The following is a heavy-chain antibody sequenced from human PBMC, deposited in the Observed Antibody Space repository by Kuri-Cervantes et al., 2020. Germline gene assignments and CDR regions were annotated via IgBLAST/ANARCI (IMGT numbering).Heavy chain of an antibody. CDR2: INPNSGGT. V-gene: IGHV1-2*04. Sequence: ASVKVSCKVSGYTLTELSMHWVRQAPGKGLEWMGWINPNSGGTNYAQKFQGWVTMTRDTSISTAYMELSRLRSDDTAVYYCARDPVGNNWFDPWGQGTLVTVSS. J-gene: IGHJ5*02. D-gene: IGHD4-23*01. CDR1: GYTLTELS. CDR3: ARDPVGNNWFDP.